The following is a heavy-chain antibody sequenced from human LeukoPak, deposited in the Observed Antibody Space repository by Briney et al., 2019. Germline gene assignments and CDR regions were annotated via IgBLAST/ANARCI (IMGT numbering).Heavy chain of an antibody. J-gene: IGHJ5*02. CDR2: IIPIFGTA. Sequence: SVKVSCKASGGTFSSYAISWVRQAPGQGLEWMGGIIPIFGTANYAQKFQGRVTITTDESTSTVYMELSSLRSEDTAVYYCAREGNDITIFGVATPNWFDPWGQGTLVTVSS. CDR1: GGTFSSYA. CDR3: AREGNDITIFGVATPNWFDP. V-gene: IGHV1-69*05. D-gene: IGHD3-3*01.